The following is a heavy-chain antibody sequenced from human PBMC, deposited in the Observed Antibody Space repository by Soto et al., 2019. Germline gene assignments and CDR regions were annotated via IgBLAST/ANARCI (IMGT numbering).Heavy chain of an antibody. CDR2: INHSGST. V-gene: IGHV4-34*01. D-gene: IGHD3-16*01. CDR3: ARDGPLRRGFDY. J-gene: IGHJ4*02. CDR1: GGSFSGYY. Sequence: SSETLSLTCAVYGGSFSGYYWSWIRQPPGKGLEWIGEINHSGSTNYNPSLKSRVTISVDTSKNQFSLKLSSVTAADTAVYYCARDGPLRRGFDYWGQGTLVTVSS.